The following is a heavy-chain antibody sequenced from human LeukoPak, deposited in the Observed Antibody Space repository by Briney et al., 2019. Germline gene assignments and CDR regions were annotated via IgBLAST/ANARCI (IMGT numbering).Heavy chain of an antibody. Sequence: PGGSLRLSCAASGFTFSDYYMSWIRQGPGKGLEWVSYISSSSSYTNYADSVKGRFTISRDNAKNSLYLQMNRLSAEDTAVYSCASVRGSADYGDSWGQGTLVTVSS. CDR2: ISSSSSYT. J-gene: IGHJ4*02. D-gene: IGHD3-10*01. CDR1: GFTFSDYY. V-gene: IGHV3-11*06. CDR3: ASVRGSADYGDS.